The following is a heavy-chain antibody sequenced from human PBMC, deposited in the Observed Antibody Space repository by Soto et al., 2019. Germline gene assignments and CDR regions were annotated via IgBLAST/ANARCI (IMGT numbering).Heavy chain of an antibody. CDR2: ISGSVDSV. J-gene: IGHJ6*03. D-gene: IGHD2-2*01. CDR1: GFTFSSYA. Sequence: ESGGGLVQPGGSLRLSCAASGFTFSSYAMSWVRQAPGKGLEWVSGISGSVDSVYYADSVKGRFTISRDNSKNTLYLQMNSLRAEDTAIYYCAKDRCSSSSCTFYYYYMDVWGKGTTVTVSS. V-gene: IGHV3-23*01. CDR3: AKDRCSSSSCTFYYYYMDV.